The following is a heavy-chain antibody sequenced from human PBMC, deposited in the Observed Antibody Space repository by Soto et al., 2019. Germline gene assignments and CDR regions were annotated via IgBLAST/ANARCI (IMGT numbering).Heavy chain of an antibody. CDR3: TRVTDSSGYYFIYGMDV. D-gene: IGHD3-22*01. CDR1: GFTFSSYA. Sequence: HPGGSLRLSCAASGFTFSSYAMSWVRQAPGKGLEWVSAISGSGGSTYYADSVKGRFTISRDNSKNTAYLQMNSLKTEDTAVYYCTRVTDSSGYYFIYGMDVWGQGTTVTVSS. CDR2: ISGSGGST. V-gene: IGHV3-23*01. J-gene: IGHJ6*02.